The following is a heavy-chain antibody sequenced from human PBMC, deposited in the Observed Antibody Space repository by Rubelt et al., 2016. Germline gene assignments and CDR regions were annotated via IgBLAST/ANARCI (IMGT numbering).Heavy chain of an antibody. CDR2: IWYDGSNK. CDR3: ARGSSSWYWDY. V-gene: IGHV3-33*01. J-gene: IGHJ4*02. Sequence: RQAPGKGLEWVAVIWYDGSNKYYADSVKGRFTISRDNSKNTLYLQMNSLRAEDTAVYYCARGSSSWYWDYWGQGTLVTVSS. D-gene: IGHD6-13*01.